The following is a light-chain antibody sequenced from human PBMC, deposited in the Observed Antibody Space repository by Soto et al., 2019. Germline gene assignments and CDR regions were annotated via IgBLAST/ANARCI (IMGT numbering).Light chain of an antibody. CDR2: AAS. CDR3: QQRSDWPIT. J-gene: IGKJ5*01. V-gene: IGKV3D-20*02. Sequence: EIVLTQSPGTLSLSPGDRATLSCRASESVDSKYLAWYQQKPGQAPRILIFAASGRAAGIPDRFSGSGSGTDFTLTISSLEPEDFAVYSCQQRSDWPITFGQGTRLEIK. CDR1: ESVDSKY.